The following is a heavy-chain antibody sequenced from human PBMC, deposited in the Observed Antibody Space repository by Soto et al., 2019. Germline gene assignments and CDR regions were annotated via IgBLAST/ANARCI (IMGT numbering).Heavy chain of an antibody. CDR2: IVPLLRKA. CDR3: PRRVKDGMDGAAEF. J-gene: IGHJ4*02. V-gene: IGHV1-69*01. Sequence: QVQLVQSGAEVKKPGSSVKVSCKASGGTFSTFVITWVRQAPGQGLEWVGGIVPLLRKADYAQKFQDRVTIIADEATSTAYMEMSSLRSVDTAMYYCPRRVKDGMDGAAEFWGLGTQVTVSS. D-gene: IGHD3-10*01. CDR1: GGTFSTFV.